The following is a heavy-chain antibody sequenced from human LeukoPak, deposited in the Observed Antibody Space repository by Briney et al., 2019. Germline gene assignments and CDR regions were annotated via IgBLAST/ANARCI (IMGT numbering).Heavy chain of an antibody. CDR1: GFTFSSYS. J-gene: IGHJ4*02. CDR3: ARDQNSWDYKDY. CDR2: ISSSSSYT. V-gene: IGHV3-21*01. D-gene: IGHD6-13*01. Sequence: GGSLRLSCAASGFTFSSYSMNWVRQAPGKGLEWVSSISSSSSYTYYADSVKGRFTISRDNAKNSLYLQMNSLRAEDTAVYYCARDQNSWDYKDYWGQGTLVTVSS.